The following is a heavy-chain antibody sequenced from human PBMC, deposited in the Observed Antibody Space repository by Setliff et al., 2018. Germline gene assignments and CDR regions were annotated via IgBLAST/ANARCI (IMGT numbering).Heavy chain of an antibody. CDR2: IHASGST. Sequence: NPSETLSLTCTVSGGSISSGDHYWSWIRQPAGKGLEWIGRIHASGSTNYNPSLKSRVTISLDTSNNQFSLKLSSVTAAETAMYYCARSGDYGSGRLSPWGQGTLVTVS. V-gene: IGHV4-61*02. CDR3: ARSGDYGSGRLSP. D-gene: IGHD3-10*01. J-gene: IGHJ5*02. CDR1: GGSISSGDHY.